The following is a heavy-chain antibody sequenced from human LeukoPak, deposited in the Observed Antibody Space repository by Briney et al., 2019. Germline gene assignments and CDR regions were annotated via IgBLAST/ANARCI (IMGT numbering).Heavy chain of an antibody. CDR1: GYTFTSYD. D-gene: IGHD3-3*01. J-gene: IGHJ3*02. CDR3: ARDFWGESGYPDVFDI. V-gene: IGHV1-46*01. CDR2: INPSGGRT. Sequence: ASVKVSCKASGYTFTSYDINWVRQAPGQGLEWMGIINPSGGRTNYAQKFQGRVTMTRDMSTSTVYMELSSLRSEDTAVYYCARDFWGESGYPDVFDIWGQGTMVTVSS.